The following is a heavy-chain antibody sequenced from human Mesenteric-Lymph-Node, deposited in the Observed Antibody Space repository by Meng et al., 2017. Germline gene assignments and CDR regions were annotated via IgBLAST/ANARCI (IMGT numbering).Heavy chain of an antibody. V-gene: IGHV1-3*01. Sequence: ASVKVSCKASGYTFTSYAMHWVRQAPGQRLEWMGWINAGNGNTKYSQKFQGRVTITRDTSASTAYMELSSLRSEDTAVYYCAEGALAAAGKDNYYYYGRDVWGQGTTVTVSS. CDR3: AEGALAAAGKDNYYYYGRDV. CDR2: INAGNGNT. D-gene: IGHD6-13*01. CDR1: GYTFTSYA. J-gene: IGHJ6*02.